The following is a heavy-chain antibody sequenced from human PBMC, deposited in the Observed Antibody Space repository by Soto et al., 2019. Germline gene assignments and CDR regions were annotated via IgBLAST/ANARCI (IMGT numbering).Heavy chain of an antibody. CDR1: GGSISSSSYY. D-gene: IGHD3-3*01. Sequence: PSETLSLTCTVSGGSISSSSYYWGWIRQPPAKGLEWIGSISYSGSTYYNPSLKSRVTISVDTPKNQFSLKLRSVTAADTAVYYCARHSNGDTIFGVVITYGMDVWGQGTTVTVSS. J-gene: IGHJ6*02. CDR2: ISYSGST. CDR3: ARHSNGDTIFGVVITYGMDV. V-gene: IGHV4-39*01.